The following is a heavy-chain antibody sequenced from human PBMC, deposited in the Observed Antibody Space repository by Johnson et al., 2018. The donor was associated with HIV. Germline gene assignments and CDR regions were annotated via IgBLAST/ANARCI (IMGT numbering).Heavy chain of an antibody. CDR1: GFTFDDYG. D-gene: IGHD5-24*01. CDR3: ARDRWLQLGAFDI. V-gene: IGHV3-66*02. J-gene: IGHJ3*02. CDR2: IYSGGST. Sequence: VQLVESGGGLVKPGGSLRLSCTASGFTFDDYGMHWVRQAPGKGLEWVSLIYSGGSTYYGDSVKGRFTISRDNSKNTLYLQMNSLRAEDTAVYYCARDRWLQLGAFDIWGQGTMVTVSS.